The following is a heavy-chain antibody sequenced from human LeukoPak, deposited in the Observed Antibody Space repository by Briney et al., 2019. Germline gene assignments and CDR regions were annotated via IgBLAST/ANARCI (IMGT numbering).Heavy chain of an antibody. Sequence: ASVKVSCKVSGYTLTELSMHWVRQAPGKGLEWMGGFDPEDGETIYAQKFQGRVTMTEDTSTDIAYMELSSLRSEDTAVYYCATDPKWYRKRFDYWGQGTLVTVSS. CDR2: FDPEDGET. J-gene: IGHJ4*02. CDR1: GYTLTELS. D-gene: IGHD1-14*01. V-gene: IGHV1-24*01. CDR3: ATDPKWYRKRFDY.